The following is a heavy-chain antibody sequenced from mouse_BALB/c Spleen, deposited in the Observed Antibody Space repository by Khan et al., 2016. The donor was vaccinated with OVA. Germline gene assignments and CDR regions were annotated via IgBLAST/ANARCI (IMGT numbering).Heavy chain of an antibody. Sequence: EVELVESGGGLVTPGRSLKVSCAASGFTFSNYAMSWVRQTPEKRLEWVASISTGGSTYYPDSVKGRFTISRDNARNILYLQMSSLRSEDTVMYYCARDYWFVYWGQGTLVTVSA. V-gene: IGHV5-6-5*01. CDR3: ARDYWFVY. CDR1: GFTFSNYA. CDR2: ISTGGST. J-gene: IGHJ3*01.